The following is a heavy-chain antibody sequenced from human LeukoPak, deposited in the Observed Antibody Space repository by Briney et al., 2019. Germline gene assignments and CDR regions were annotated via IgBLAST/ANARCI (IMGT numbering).Heavy chain of an antibody. V-gene: IGHV3-30*04. CDR1: GFTFGDYA. J-gene: IGHJ4*02. CDR2: VSNDETNK. Sequence: GGSLRLSCTASGFTFGDYAMSWVRQAPGKGLEWVAVVSNDETNKDYGNSVKGRFTIARDNSKNTLYLQMNSLRVEDTAVYYCVLGHYGGLFDNWGQGALVTVSS. CDR3: VLGHYGGLFDN. D-gene: IGHD4-23*01.